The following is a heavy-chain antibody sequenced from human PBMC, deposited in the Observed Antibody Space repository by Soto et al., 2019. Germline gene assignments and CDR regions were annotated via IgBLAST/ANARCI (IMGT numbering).Heavy chain of an antibody. D-gene: IGHD2-8*01. V-gene: IGHV3-33*01. CDR3: ARGSRIVLVAYAISWFDS. CDR1: GFTFSSYG. Sequence: GRSLRLSCAASGFTFSSYGMHGVRQAPGKGLEWVAVIWNDGSNKYYADSVKGRFTSSRDNSKNTLYLQMNSLRAEDTAVYYCARGSRIVLVAYAISWFDSWGQGTLVTVSS. CDR2: IWNDGSNK. J-gene: IGHJ5*01.